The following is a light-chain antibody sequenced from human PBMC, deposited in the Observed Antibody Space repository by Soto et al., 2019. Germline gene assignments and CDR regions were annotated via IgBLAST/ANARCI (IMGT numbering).Light chain of an antibody. V-gene: IGKV3D-20*02. CDR1: QSVSSSY. CDR2: GAS. J-gene: IGKJ5*01. Sequence: EIVLTQSPGTLSLSPGERATLSCRASQSVSSSYLAWYQQKPGQAPRLLIYGASSRATGIPDRFSGSGSGTEFPLTISSMKSEDFAVYYCQQRSNWPAFGQGTRLEI. CDR3: QQRSNWPA.